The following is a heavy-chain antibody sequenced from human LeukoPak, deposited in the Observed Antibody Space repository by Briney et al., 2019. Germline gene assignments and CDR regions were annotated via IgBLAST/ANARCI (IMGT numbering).Heavy chain of an antibody. Sequence: GRSLRLSCAASGFTFSANSVHWVRQAPGKGLEWVAFISFDGTNKYYADSVKGRFAISRDNSNNTPYLQMNSLRAEDTAVYYCATYMSSWTTFYYWGQGTLVTVSS. D-gene: IGHD6-13*01. V-gene: IGHV3-30*09. CDR1: GFTFSANS. J-gene: IGHJ4*02. CDR3: ATYMSSWTTFYY. CDR2: ISFDGTNK.